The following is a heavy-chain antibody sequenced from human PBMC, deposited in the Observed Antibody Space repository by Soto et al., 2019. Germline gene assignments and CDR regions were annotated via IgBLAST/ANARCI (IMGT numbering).Heavy chain of an antibody. V-gene: IGHV1-3*01. CDR1: GYTFTSYA. Sequence: QVQLVQSGAEVKKPGASVKVSCKASGYTFTSYAMHWVRQAPGQRLEWMGWINAGNGNTKYSQKFQGRVTITRDTSASTAYRELSSLRSEDTAVYYCALVRYYYYYGMDVWGQGTTVTVSS. J-gene: IGHJ6*02. CDR3: ALVRYYYYYGMDV. CDR2: INAGNGNT. D-gene: IGHD2-21*01.